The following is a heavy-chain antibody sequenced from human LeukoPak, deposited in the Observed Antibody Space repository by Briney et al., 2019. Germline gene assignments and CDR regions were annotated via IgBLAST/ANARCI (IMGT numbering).Heavy chain of an antibody. Sequence: ASVKVSCKASGYTFTGYYMHWVRQAPGQGLEWMGWINPNSGGTNYAQKFQGRVTMTRDTSISTAYMELSRLRSDDTAVYFCARSGRGTYYYFDLWGQGTLVTVSS. D-gene: IGHD1-26*01. CDR2: INPNSGGT. CDR3: ARSGRGTYYYFDL. V-gene: IGHV1-2*02. J-gene: IGHJ4*01. CDR1: GYTFTGYY.